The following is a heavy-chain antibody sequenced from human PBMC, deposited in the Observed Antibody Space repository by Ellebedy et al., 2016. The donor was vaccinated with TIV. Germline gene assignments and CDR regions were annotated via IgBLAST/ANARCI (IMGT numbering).Heavy chain of an antibody. J-gene: IGHJ6*02. Sequence: GESLKISCAVSGFTFSNYWMSWARQAPGKGLEWVATIKQDGSEVHYVDSVKGRFTISRDNAKNSLYLQMNSLIVEDTALYYCARDAYPYAMDVWGQGTTVTVSS. CDR2: IKQDGSEV. CDR1: GFTFSNYW. CDR3: ARDAYPYAMDV. D-gene: IGHD2-2*02. V-gene: IGHV3-7*03.